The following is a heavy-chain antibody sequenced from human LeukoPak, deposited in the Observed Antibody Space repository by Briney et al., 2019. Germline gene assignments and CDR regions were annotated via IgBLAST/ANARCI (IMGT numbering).Heavy chain of an antibody. CDR3: AARKRGYSGYMYFDY. CDR1: GGTFSSYA. D-gene: IGHD5-12*01. Sequence: SVKVSCKASGGTFSSYAIIWVRQAPGQGLEWMGGIIPIFGTANYAQKFQGRVTITTDESTSTAYMELSSLRSEDTAVYYCAARKRGYSGYMYFDYWGQGTLVTVSS. CDR2: IIPIFGTA. V-gene: IGHV1-69*05. J-gene: IGHJ4*02.